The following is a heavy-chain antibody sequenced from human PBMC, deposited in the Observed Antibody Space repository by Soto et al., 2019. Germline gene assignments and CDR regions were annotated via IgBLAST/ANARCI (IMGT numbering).Heavy chain of an antibody. CDR3: ARDILQLVPGGHWFDP. CDR1: GGSISNYY. D-gene: IGHD6-13*01. Sequence: PSETLSLTCTVSGGSISNYYWTWIRQPPGKGLEWIAYIYSSGNTNYNPSLKSRVTISVDTSKNQFSLKLSSVTAADTAVYYCARDILQLVPGGHWFDPWGQGTLVTVSS. V-gene: IGHV4-59*12. CDR2: IYSSGNT. J-gene: IGHJ5*02.